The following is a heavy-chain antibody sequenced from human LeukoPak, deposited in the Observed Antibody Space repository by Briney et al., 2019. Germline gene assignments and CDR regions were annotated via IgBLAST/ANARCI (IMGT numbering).Heavy chain of an antibody. CDR3: ARDTDYFDTSGYFCNYFFDL. CDR1: GFTSSSYA. Sequence: GGSLRLSCAASGFTSSSYAMHWVRQAPGKGLEWVALISNDGSYEYYADTVEGRFTISRDNSENTLYLQLNTLRPEDTAVYYCARDTDYFDTSGYFCNYFFDLWGRGTLVTVSS. J-gene: IGHJ2*01. V-gene: IGHV3-30*04. D-gene: IGHD3-22*01. CDR2: ISNDGSYE.